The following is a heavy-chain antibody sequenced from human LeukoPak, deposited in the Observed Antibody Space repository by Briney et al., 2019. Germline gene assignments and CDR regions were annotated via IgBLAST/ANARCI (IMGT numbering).Heavy chain of an antibody. CDR1: GYTFTGYY. D-gene: IGHD5-12*01. CDR2: INPNSGGT. CDR3: ARGPATIWYFDY. V-gene: IGHV1-2*04. Sequence: ASVKVSCKASGYTFTGYYMHWVRQAPGQGLEWMGWINPNSGGTNYAQKFQGWVTMTRDASISTAYMELSRLRSDDTAVYYCARGPATIWYFDYWGQGTLVTVSS. J-gene: IGHJ4*02.